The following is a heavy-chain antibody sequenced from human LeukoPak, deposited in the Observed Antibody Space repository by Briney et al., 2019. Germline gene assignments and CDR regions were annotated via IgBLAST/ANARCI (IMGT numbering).Heavy chain of an antibody. J-gene: IGHJ4*02. CDR3: ARDYYDSSGLGY. V-gene: IGHV4-31*03. D-gene: IGHD3-22*01. CDR1: GGSISSGGYY. Sequence: NPSETLSLTCTVSGGSISSGGYYWSWIRQHPGKGLEWIGYIYYSGSTYYNPSLKSRVTISVDTSKNQFSLKLSSVTAADTAVYYCARDYYDSSGLGYWGQGTLVTVSS. CDR2: IYYSGST.